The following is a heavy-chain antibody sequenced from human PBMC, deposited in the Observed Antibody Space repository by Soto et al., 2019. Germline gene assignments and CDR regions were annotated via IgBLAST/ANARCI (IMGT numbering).Heavy chain of an antibody. CDR2: IGTAGDT. CDR1: GFTFSSYD. J-gene: IGHJ3*02. V-gene: IGHV3-13*01. CDR3: AREGSSSWPDAFDI. Sequence: EVQLVESGGGLVQPGGSLRLSCAASGFTFSSYDMHWVRQATGKGLEWVSAIGTAGDTYYPGSVKGRFTISRENAKNSLYLQRNSRRAGDTAVYYCAREGSSSWPDAFDIWGQGTMVTVSS. D-gene: IGHD6-13*01.